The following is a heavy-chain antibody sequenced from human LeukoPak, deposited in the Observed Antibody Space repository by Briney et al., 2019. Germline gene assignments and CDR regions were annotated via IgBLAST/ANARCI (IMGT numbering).Heavy chain of an antibody. CDR3: ARGAANYYDSSGYTYYFDY. Sequence: ASVKVSCKASGGTFSSYAISWVRQAPGQGLEWMGGIIPIFGTANYAQKFQGRVTITADESTSTAYMELSSLRSEDTAVYYCARGAANYYDSSGYTYYFDYWGQGTLVTVSS. CDR1: GGTFSSYA. V-gene: IGHV1-69*13. J-gene: IGHJ4*02. CDR2: IIPIFGTA. D-gene: IGHD3-22*01.